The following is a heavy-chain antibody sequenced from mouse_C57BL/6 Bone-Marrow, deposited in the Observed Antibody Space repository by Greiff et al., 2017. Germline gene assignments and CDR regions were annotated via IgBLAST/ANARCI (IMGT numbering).Heavy chain of an antibody. CDR2: IDPSDSYT. CDR3: AGEGGLYNGNCWFAY. CDR1: GYTFTSYW. V-gene: IGHV1-59*01. D-gene: IGHD2-1*01. J-gene: IGHJ3*01. Sequence: VQLQQPGAELVRPGTSVKLSCKASGYTFTSYWMHWVKQRPGQGLEWIGVIDPSDSYTNYNQKFKGKATLTVDTSSSTAYMQLSSLTSEDSAVYDCAGEGGLYNGNCWFAYWGQGTLVTVS.